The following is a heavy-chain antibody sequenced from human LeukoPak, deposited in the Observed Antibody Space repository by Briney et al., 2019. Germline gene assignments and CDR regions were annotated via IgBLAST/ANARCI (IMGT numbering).Heavy chain of an antibody. CDR2: INHSGST. V-gene: IGHV4-34*01. J-gene: IGHJ4*02. Sequence: SETLSLTCTVSGGSISSYYWSWIRQPPGKGLEWIGEINHSGSTNYNPSLKSRVTISVDTSKNQFYLKLSSVTAADTAVYYCARLGCSSTSCHPFDYWGQGTLVTVSS. CDR1: GGSISSYY. CDR3: ARLGCSSTSCHPFDY. D-gene: IGHD2-2*01.